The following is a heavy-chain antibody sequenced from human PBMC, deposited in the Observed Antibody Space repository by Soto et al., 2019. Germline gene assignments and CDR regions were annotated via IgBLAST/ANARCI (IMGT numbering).Heavy chain of an antibody. CDR1: GGSILDSTYY. Sequence: QLLLQESGPGLVKPSETLSLTCTVSGGSILDSTYYWAWIRQSPGKGLEWIGTIFYSGGTFYTPSLKSQVTMSADTSNNQFSLKLSSVTAADTAVYYCARQASGYYYGWFDPWGQGTLVTVSS. CDR2: IFYSGGT. J-gene: IGHJ5*02. V-gene: IGHV4-39*01. CDR3: ARQASGYYYGWFDP. D-gene: IGHD3-22*01.